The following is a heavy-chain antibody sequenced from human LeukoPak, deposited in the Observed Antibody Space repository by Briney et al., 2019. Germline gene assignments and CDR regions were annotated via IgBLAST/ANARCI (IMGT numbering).Heavy chain of an antibody. D-gene: IGHD3-10*01. CDR2: IKQDGSEK. CDR3: ATSSMVRGGDEY. CDR1: GFTFSSYW. Sequence: GGSLRLSCAASGFTFSSYWMSWVRQAPGKGLEWVANIKQDGSEKYYVDSVKGRLTISREKAKNSLYLQMSTLRAEDTALYYCATSSMVRGGDEYWGQGTLVTVSS. V-gene: IGHV3-7*01. J-gene: IGHJ4*02.